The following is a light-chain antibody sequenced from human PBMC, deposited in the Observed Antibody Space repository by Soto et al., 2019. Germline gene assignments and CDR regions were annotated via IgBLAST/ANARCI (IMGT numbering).Light chain of an antibody. V-gene: IGKV1-33*01. CDR3: QQYENLPT. J-gene: IGKJ5*01. Sequence: DVQMTQSPCALSASVGDGFTITCHASQDISNYLNWYQQKQGKAPKLLIYDASNLETGVPSRFRGSGSGTDFTFTISRLQPEDIATYYCQQYENLPTFGQGTRLEIK. CDR1: QDISNY. CDR2: DAS.